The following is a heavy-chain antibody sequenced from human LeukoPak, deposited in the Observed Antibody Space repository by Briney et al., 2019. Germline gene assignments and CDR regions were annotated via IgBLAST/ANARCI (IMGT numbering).Heavy chain of an antibody. Sequence: GASVKVSCKASGGTFSSYAISWVRQAPGQGLEWMGGIIPIFGTANYAQKFQGRVTITADKSTSTACMELSSLRSEDTAVYYCARALIVVVPAAMSPYYYGMDVWGKGTTVTVSS. J-gene: IGHJ6*04. CDR2: IIPIFGTA. V-gene: IGHV1-69*06. CDR3: ARALIVVVPAAMSPYYYGMDV. D-gene: IGHD2-2*01. CDR1: GGTFSSYA.